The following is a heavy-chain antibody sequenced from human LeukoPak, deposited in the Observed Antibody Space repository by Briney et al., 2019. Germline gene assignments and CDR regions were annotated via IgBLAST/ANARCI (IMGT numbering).Heavy chain of an antibody. J-gene: IGHJ3*02. CDR2: IYYSGNT. Sequence: ASETLSLTCTVSGGSISNYYWSWIRQPPGKGLEWIGYIYYSGNTNYNPSLKSRVTISVDTSKKQFSLKLSSVTAADTAVYYCARDNPITIADAFDIWGQGTMVTVSS. CDR1: GGSISNYY. CDR3: ARDNPITIADAFDI. V-gene: IGHV4-59*12. D-gene: IGHD3-3*01.